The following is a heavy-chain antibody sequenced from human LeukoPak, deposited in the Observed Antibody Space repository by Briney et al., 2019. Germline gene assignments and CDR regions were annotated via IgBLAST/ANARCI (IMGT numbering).Heavy chain of an antibody. V-gene: IGHV1-2*02. J-gene: IGHJ4*02. CDR1: GYTFTSYA. CDR2: INPNSGGT. Sequence: ASVKVSCKASGYTFTSYAMNWVRQAPGQRLEGLGWINPNSGGTKYAQKFQGRVTMTRDTSINTAYMELSRLRSDDTAVYYCAREEGEWFGELFLPFKYWGQGTLVTVSS. D-gene: IGHD3-10*01. CDR3: AREEGEWFGELFLPFKY.